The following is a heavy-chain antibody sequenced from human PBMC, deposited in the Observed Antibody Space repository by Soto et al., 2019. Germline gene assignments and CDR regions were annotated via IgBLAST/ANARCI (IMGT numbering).Heavy chain of an antibody. V-gene: IGHV3-74*01. CDR3: VRDQLYYYDIFGRPLNGFDI. CDR2: ISIDGRST. D-gene: IGHD3-22*01. CDR1: GFTFSSYW. J-gene: IGHJ3*02. Sequence: GRSMRLSSAASGFTFSSYWMFWVSPAQGKGLVWVSRISIDGRSTNYADSVKGRFTISRDNAENSLYLQMNSLGAEDTALYYCVRDQLYYYDIFGRPLNGFDIWGQGTMVTVSS.